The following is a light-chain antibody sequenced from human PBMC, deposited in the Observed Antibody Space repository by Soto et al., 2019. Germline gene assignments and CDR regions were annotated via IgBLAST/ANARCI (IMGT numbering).Light chain of an antibody. CDR1: SSNIGAGYD. V-gene: IGLV1-40*01. CDR3: QSYDTGLSGVV. Sequence: QYVLTQPPSVSGAPGQTVTISCTGSSSNIGAGYDVHWYQQLPGTAPKLLIFGNSNRPSGVPDRFSGSKSGTSASLAITGLQAEDEADYYCQSYDTGLSGVVFGGGTKLTVL. J-gene: IGLJ2*01. CDR2: GNS.